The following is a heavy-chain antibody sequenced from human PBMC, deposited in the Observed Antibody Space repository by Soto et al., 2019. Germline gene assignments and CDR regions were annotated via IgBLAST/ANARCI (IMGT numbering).Heavy chain of an antibody. CDR1: GGPISSYY. CDR2: IYYSGST. CDR3: ARGGTGRRFYYYYMDV. J-gene: IGHJ6*03. Sequence: SETLSLTCTVSGGPISSYYWSWIRQPPGKGLEWIGYIYYSGSTNYNPSLKSRVTISVDTSKNQFSLKLSSVTAADTAVYYCARGGTGRRFYYYYMDVWGKGTTVTVSS. V-gene: IGHV4-59*12.